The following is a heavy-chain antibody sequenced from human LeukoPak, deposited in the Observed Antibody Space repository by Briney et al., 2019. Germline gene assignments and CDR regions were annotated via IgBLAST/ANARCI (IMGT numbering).Heavy chain of an antibody. CDR2: IKQDGSEK. D-gene: IGHD3-10*01. J-gene: IGHJ4*02. CDR1: GESVSGFY. CDR3: ARREKYYDSGNDHFDY. V-gene: IGHV3-7*01. Sequence: ETLSLTCTLSGESVSGFYWNWIRQAPGNGLEWVANIKQDGSEKYYVDSVKGRFTISRDNAKNSLYLQMNSLRAEDTAVYYCARREKYYDSGNDHFDYWGQGTLVTVSS.